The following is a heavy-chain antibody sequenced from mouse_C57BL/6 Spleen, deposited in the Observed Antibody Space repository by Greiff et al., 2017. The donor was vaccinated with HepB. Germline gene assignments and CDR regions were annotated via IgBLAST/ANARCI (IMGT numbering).Heavy chain of an antibody. CDR3: AREGGYGSSLSY. D-gene: IGHD1-1*01. CDR1: GNTFTSYW. CDR2: IYPSDSET. V-gene: IGHV1-61*01. J-gene: IGHJ3*01. Sequence: QVQLQQPGAELVRPGSSVKLSCKASGNTFTSYWMDWVKQRPGQGLEWIGNIYPSDSETHYNQKFKDKATLTVDKSSSTAYMQLSSLTSEDSAVYYCAREGGYGSSLSYWGQGTLVTVSA.